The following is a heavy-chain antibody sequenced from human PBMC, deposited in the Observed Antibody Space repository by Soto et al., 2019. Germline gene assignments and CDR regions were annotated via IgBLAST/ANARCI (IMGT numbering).Heavy chain of an antibody. V-gene: IGHV5-51*01. J-gene: IGHJ6*02. D-gene: IGHD3-22*01. CDR2: IYPGDSDT. CDR1: GYSFTNYW. Sequence: GESLKISCKGSGYSFTNYWIGWVRQMPGKGLEWMGIIYPGDSDTRYSPSFQGQVTISADKSISTAYLQWSSLKASDTAMYYCARRISDSRRYYYGMDVWGQGTTVTVSS. CDR3: ARRISDSRRYYYGMDV.